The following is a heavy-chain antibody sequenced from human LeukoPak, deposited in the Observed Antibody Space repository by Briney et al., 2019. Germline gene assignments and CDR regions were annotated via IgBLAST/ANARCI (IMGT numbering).Heavy chain of an antibody. D-gene: IGHD5-18*01. CDR1: GFTFSSYW. CDR3: ARGQSWIQLWVSGDY. Sequence: GGSLRLSCAASGFTFSSYWMSWVRQAPGKGLEWVANIKQDGSEKYYVDSVEGRFTISRDKAKNSLYLQMNSLRAEDTAVYYCARGQSWIQLWVSGDYWGQGTLVTVSS. CDR2: IKQDGSEK. V-gene: IGHV3-7*01. J-gene: IGHJ4*02.